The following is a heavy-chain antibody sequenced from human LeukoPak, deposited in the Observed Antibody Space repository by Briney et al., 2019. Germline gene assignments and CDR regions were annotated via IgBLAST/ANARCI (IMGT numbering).Heavy chain of an antibody. Sequence: SETLSLTCTVSGDSVNHNLYYWGWVRQPPGKELEWIGTIYYTGDTYYNPSLKSRVTISVDTSKSHFSLKLTSVTAADTAVYCCARDQGSSSWFYYWGQGILVTVSS. J-gene: IGHJ4*02. CDR3: ARDQGSSSWFYY. D-gene: IGHD6-13*01. CDR2: IYYTGDT. CDR1: GDSVNHNLYY. V-gene: IGHV4-39*07.